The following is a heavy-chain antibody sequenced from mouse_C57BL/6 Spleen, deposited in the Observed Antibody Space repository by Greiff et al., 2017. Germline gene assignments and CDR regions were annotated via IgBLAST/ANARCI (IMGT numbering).Heavy chain of an antibody. CDR3: ARGDYYGSSYDARDY. V-gene: IGHV1-55*01. D-gene: IGHD1-1*01. Sequence: QVQLQQPGAELVKPGASVKMSCKASGYTFTSYWITWVKQRPGQGLEWIGDIYPGSGSTNYNEKFKSKATLTVDTSSSTAYMQLSSLTSEYSAVYYCARGDYYGSSYDARDYGGQGTSVTVSS. CDR1: GYTFTSYW. J-gene: IGHJ4*01. CDR2: IYPGSGST.